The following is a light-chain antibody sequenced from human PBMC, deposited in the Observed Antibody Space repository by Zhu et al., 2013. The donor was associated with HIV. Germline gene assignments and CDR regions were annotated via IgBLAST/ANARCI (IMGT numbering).Light chain of an antibody. V-gene: IGLV3-1*01. J-gene: IGLJ2*01. CDR2: QDT. CDR3: QAWDSSTVV. Sequence: SYELTQPPSVSVSPGQTASITCSGDILGDKSACWYQQKPGQSPVLVIYQDTKRPSGIPERFSGSNSGNIATLTISGTQAMDEADYYCQAWDSSTVVFGGGTKLTVL. CDR1: ILGDKS.